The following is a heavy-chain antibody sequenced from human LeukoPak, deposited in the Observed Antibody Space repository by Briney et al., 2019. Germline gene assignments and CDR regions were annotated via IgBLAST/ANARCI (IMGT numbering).Heavy chain of an antibody. V-gene: IGHV3-33*06. CDR3: AQVRGTDMAVVDLIDD. D-gene: IGHD2-2*01. Sequence: GGSLRLSCVASGFTFNNYAMHWVRQAPGKGLEWLSIIWQDSDKKEYGDSVRGRFTVSRDNAKNTLYLQMNSLRADDTAFYYCAQVRGTDMAVVDLIDDWGQGTLVAVSS. CDR2: IWQDSDKK. J-gene: IGHJ4*02. CDR1: GFTFNNYA.